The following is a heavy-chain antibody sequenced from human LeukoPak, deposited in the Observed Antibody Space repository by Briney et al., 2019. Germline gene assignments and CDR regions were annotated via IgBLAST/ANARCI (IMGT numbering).Heavy chain of an antibody. V-gene: IGHV1-2*06. J-gene: IGHJ4*02. CDR1: GYTFTCYY. CDR3: ARGPRDGYNLEGY. D-gene: IGHD5-24*01. CDR2: INPNSGGT. Sequence: GASVKVSCKASGYTFTCYYMHWVRQAPGQGLEWMGRINPNSGGTNYAQKFQGRVTMTRDTSISTAYMELSRLRSDDTAVYYCARGPRDGYNLEGYWGQGTLVTVSS.